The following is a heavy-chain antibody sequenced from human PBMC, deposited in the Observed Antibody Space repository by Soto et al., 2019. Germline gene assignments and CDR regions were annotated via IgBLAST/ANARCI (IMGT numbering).Heavy chain of an antibody. V-gene: IGHV4-39*01. Sequence: QLQLQLSGPGLVKPSETLSLTCNVSGASISSYNYWGWFRQPPGKGLVWIGSIIYSGDIMYNPFLHSRLTLFVDTSKNQFSLKLSSVTAADTAVYFCVRHAQWIIRAYWGQGSLVTVSS. CDR3: VRHAQWIIRAY. CDR2: IIYSGDI. CDR1: GASISSYNY. D-gene: IGHD5-12*01. J-gene: IGHJ4*02.